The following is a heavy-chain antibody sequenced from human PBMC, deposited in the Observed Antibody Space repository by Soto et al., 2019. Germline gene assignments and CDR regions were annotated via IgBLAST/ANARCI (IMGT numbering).Heavy chain of an antibody. D-gene: IGHD3-10*01. CDR3: ARAPRGNYGYPSYFDY. CDR1: GGSISSSSFH. J-gene: IGHJ4*02. V-gene: IGHV4-39*07. CDR2: IYYGGST. Sequence: PSETLSLTCTVSGGSISSSSFHWGWIRQPPGKGLEWIGSIYYGGSTYYSPSLKSRVTISVDTSKNQFSLKLSSVTAADTAVYYCARAPRGNYGYPSYFDYWGQGALVTVSS.